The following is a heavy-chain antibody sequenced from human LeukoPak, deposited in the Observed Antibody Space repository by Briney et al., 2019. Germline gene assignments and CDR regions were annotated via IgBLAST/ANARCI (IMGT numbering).Heavy chain of an antibody. V-gene: IGHV4-34*01. CDR3: ARRGPGATVDY. CDR1: GGSFNDYY. CDR2: VNHSGRT. D-gene: IGHD4/OR15-4a*01. Sequence: PSETLSLTCAVYGGSFNDYYWSWIRQPPGKGLEWIGEVNHSGRTNYKPSLKSRVTISQDTSKNQFSLKLRSVTAADTAVYFCARRGPGATVDYWGQGTLVTVSS. J-gene: IGHJ4*02.